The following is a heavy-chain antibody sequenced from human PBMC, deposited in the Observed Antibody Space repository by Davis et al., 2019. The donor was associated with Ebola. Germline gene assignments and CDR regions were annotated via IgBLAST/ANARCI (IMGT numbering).Heavy chain of an antibody. D-gene: IGHD6-19*01. CDR1: GGSISSGYY. CDR2: ISYNGNT. V-gene: IGHV4-39*01. J-gene: IGHJ1*01. Sequence: PSETLSLTCTVSGGSISSGYYWGWIRQPPGKGLEWIGSISYNGNTNYNPSLKSRVTISADTSKNQFSLKLSSVTAADTAVYYCARRYSSGWQGWYFQHWGQGTLVTVSS. CDR3: ARRYSSGWQGWYFQH.